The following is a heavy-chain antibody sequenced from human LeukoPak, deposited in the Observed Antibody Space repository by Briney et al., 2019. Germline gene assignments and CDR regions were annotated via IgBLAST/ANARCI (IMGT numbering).Heavy chain of an antibody. CDR1: GSTFSSYA. V-gene: IGHV1-69*13. CDR2: IIPIFGTA. CDR3: ARESDKRSGYLGGRIDY. J-gene: IGHJ4*02. Sequence: SVKVSCKASGSTFSSYAISWVRQAPGQGLEWMGGIIPIFGTANYAQKFQGRVTITADESTSTAYMELSSLRSEDTAVYYCARESDKRSGYLGGRIDYWGQGTLVTVSS. D-gene: IGHD3-3*01.